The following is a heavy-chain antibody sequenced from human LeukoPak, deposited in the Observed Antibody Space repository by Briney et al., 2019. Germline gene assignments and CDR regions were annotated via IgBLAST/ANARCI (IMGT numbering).Heavy chain of an antibody. CDR1: GDSVSSNSAA. CDR2: TYYRSKWYN. J-gene: IGHJ6*02. CDR3: ARDRPIAVAGSYGMDV. V-gene: IGHV6-1*01. Sequence: SQTLSLTCAISGDSVSSNSAAWNWIRQSPSRGLEWLGRTYYRSKWYNDYAVSVKSRITINPDTSKNQFSLHLNSVTPEDTAVYYCARDRPIAVAGSYGMDVWGQGTTVTVSS. D-gene: IGHD6-19*01.